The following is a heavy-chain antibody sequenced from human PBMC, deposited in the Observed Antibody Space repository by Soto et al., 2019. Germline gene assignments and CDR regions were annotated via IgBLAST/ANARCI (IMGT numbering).Heavy chain of an antibody. V-gene: IGHV1-18*01. J-gene: IGHJ4*02. D-gene: IGHD3-10*01. CDR2: ISASDGST. Sequence: ASVKVSCKASGYAFSFGFSWVRQAPGQGLEWMGWISASDGSTNSAQKFRGRISLTTDTSTNTTYMDLLSLTSDDTAVYFCATYYFGSGSYYRFDNWGQGTLVTVSS. CDR3: ATYYFGSGSYYRFDN. CDR1: GYAFSFG.